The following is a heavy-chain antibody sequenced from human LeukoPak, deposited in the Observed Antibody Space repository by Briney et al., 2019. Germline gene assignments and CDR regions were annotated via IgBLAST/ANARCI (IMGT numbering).Heavy chain of an antibody. D-gene: IGHD1-26*01. CDR2: IYWDDDK. CDR1: GFLLSTTGVG. V-gene: IGHV2-5*02. J-gene: IGHJ4*02. CDR3: AHRRSGTTYHY. Sequence: SGPTLVNPTQTLTLTCTFTGFLLSTTGVGVDWIRQPPGNDLEWLALIYWDDDKRYSLSLKSRLTITKDTSKNQVVLTMTNMDPVDTATYYCAHRRSGTTYHYWGQGTLVTVSS.